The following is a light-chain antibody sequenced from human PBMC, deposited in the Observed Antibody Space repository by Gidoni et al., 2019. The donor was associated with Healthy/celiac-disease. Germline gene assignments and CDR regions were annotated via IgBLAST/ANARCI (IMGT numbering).Light chain of an antibody. Sequence: QSALTQPASVSGSPGPSITISCTGTSSDVGGYNYVSWYQQHPGKAPKLMIYEVSNRPSGVSNRFSGSKSGNPASLTIAGLQAEDEADYYCSSYTSSSTPVVFGGGTKLTVL. CDR3: SSYTSSSTPVV. CDR2: EVS. V-gene: IGLV2-14*01. J-gene: IGLJ2*01. CDR1: SSDVGGYNY.